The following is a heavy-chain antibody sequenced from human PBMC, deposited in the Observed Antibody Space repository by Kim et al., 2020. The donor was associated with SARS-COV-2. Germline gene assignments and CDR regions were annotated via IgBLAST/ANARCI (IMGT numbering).Heavy chain of an antibody. V-gene: IGHV4-30-2*01. CDR3: ARGYCSSTSCYGAFDI. J-gene: IGHJ3*02. Sequence: SETLSLTCAVSGGSISSGGYSWSWIRQPPGKGLEWIGYIYHSGSTYYNPSLKSRVTISVDRSKNQFSLKLSSVTAADTAVYYCARGYCSSTSCYGAFDIWGQGTMVTVSS. CDR2: IYHSGST. D-gene: IGHD2-2*01. CDR1: GGSISSGGYS.